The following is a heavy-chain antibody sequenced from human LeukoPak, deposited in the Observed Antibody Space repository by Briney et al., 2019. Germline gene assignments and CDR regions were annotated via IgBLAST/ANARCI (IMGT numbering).Heavy chain of an antibody. CDR3: ARVGNDYGDYDFDY. J-gene: IGHJ4*02. CDR1: GGTFSGYA. CDR2: IIPILGIA. D-gene: IGHD4-17*01. V-gene: IGHV1-69*04. Sequence: GASVKVSCKASGGTFSGYAISWVRQAPGQGLEWMGRIIPILGIANYAQKFRGRVTITADKSTSTAYMELSSLRSEDTAVYYCARVGNDYGDYDFDYWGQGTLVTVSS.